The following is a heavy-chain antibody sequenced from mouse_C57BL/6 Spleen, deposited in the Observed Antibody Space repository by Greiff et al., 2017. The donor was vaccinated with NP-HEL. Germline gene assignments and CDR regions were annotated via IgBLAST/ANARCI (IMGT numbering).Heavy chain of an antibody. J-gene: IGHJ4*01. CDR3: ARSVYDGYDEGYAMDY. CDR2: IDPNSGGT. D-gene: IGHD2-3*01. CDR1: GYTFTSYW. Sequence: QVQLQQPGAELVKPGASVKLSCKASGYTFTSYWMHWVKQRPGRGLEWIGRIDPNSGGTKYNEKFKSKATLTVDKPSSTAYMQLSSLTSEDSAVYYCARSVYDGYDEGYAMDYWGQGTSVTVSS. V-gene: IGHV1-72*01.